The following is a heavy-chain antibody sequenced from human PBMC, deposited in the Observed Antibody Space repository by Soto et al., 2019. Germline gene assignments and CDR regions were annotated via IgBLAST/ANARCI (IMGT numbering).Heavy chain of an antibody. CDR3: AIGTTVGLLPYYYGMDV. CDR1: GYSFTTYY. CDR2: IIPIFGTA. J-gene: IGHJ6*02. V-gene: IGHV1-69*13. Sequence: SVKVSCKASGYSFTTYYMQWVRQAPGQGLEWMGGIIPIFGTANYAQKFQGRVTITADESTSTAYMELSSLRSEDTAVYYCAIGTTVGLLPYYYGMDVWGQGTTVTVSS. D-gene: IGHD4-17*01.